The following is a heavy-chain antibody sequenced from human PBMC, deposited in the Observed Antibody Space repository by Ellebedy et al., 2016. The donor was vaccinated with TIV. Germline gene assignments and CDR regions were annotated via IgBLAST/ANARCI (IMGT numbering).Heavy chain of an antibody. V-gene: IGHV3-49*03. Sequence: GESLKISCTASGFTFGDYAMSWFRQAPGKGLEWVGFIRSKAYGGTTEYAASVKGRFTISRDDSKSIAYLQMNSLKTEDTAVYYCTRDRYCSSTSCYAGYWGQGALVTVSS. D-gene: IGHD2-2*01. CDR3: TRDRYCSSTSCYAGY. CDR1: GFTFGDYA. J-gene: IGHJ4*02. CDR2: IRSKAYGGTT.